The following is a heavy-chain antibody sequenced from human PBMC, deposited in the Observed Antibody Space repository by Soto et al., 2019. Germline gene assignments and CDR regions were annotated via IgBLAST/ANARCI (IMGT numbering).Heavy chain of an antibody. CDR3: AGIGARIYYGMDV. CDR1: GGSISSYY. Sequence: SETLSLTCTVSGGSISSYYWNWIRQPAGKGLEWIGRIYTSGSTNYNPSLKRRVTMSVDTSKNQFSLNLRSVTAADTAVYYCAGIGARIYYGMDVWGQGTTVTVSS. D-gene: IGHD6-13*01. J-gene: IGHJ6*02. V-gene: IGHV4-4*07. CDR2: IYTSGST.